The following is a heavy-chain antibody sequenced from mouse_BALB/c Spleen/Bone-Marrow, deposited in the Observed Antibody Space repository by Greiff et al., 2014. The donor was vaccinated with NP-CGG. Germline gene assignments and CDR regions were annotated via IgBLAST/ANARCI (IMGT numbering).Heavy chain of an antibody. CDR2: VYPANGNT. D-gene: IGHD1-1*01. CDR3: AIYYYGSSGFAY. Sequence: VQLKQSGAELVKPGASVQLSCTASGFNIKDTYMHWVKQRPGQGLAGIGRVYPANGNTKYDPKFQGKATITADTSSNTAYLQLSSLTSEDTAVYYCAIYYYGSSGFAYWGQGTLVTVSA. V-gene: IGHV14-3*02. CDR1: GFNIKDTY. J-gene: IGHJ3*01.